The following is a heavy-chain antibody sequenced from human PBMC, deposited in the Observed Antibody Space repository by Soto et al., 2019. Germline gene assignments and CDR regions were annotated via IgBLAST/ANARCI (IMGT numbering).Heavy chain of an antibody. CDR1: GYTFSSYG. V-gene: IGHV1-18*01. CDR3: ARDDFVVRGVYYYYGIDG. Sequence: QAQLVQSGAEVKKPGASVKVSCKASGYTFSSYGITWVRQAPGQGLEWMAWISGYNGNTNYAQNLQGRVTTTTDTSTNTAYMELRSLRSDDTAVYYCARDDFVVRGVYYYYGIDGWGQGTKVTVSS. CDR2: ISGYNGNT. J-gene: IGHJ6*01. D-gene: IGHD3-10*01.